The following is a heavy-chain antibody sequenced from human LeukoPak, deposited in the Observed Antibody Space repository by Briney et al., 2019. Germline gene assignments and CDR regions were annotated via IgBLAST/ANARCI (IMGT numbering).Heavy chain of an antibody. CDR2: IYYSGST. Sequence: PSETLSLTCTVSGGSISSSSYYWGWIRQPPGKGLEWIGYIYYSGSTNYNPSLKSRVTTSVDTSKNQFSLKLSSVTAADTAVYYCARGHTVVDYWGQGTLVTVSS. D-gene: IGHD4-11*01. V-gene: IGHV4-61*05. J-gene: IGHJ4*02. CDR3: ARGHTVVDY. CDR1: GGSISSSSYY.